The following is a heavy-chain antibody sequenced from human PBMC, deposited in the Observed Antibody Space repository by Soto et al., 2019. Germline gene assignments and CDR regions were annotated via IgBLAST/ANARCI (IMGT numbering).Heavy chain of an antibody. D-gene: IGHD4-4*01. V-gene: IGHV4-61*08. CDR3: ARDVIAPPNYFAP. CDR1: GGSIDSGDYY. CDR2: VYYSGTT. Sequence: SETLSLTCTVSGGSIDSGDYYWSWIRQPPGKGLEWIGYVYYSGTTNYNPFLKSRVTLSLDKSKNQFSLKMNSVTAADTAVYYFARDVIAPPNYFAPRGQGTPVTGSS. J-gene: IGHJ5*02.